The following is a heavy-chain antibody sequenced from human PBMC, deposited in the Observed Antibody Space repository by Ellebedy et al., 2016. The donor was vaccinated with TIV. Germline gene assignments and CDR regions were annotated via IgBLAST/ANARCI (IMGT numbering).Heavy chain of an antibody. J-gene: IGHJ4*02. D-gene: IGHD3-16*01. CDR2: IKYDGSQK. CDR1: GFTFSSFW. Sequence: PGGSLRLSCAASGFTFSSFWMSWVRQIPGKGLEWVAIIKYDGSQKYHVDSVKGRFTVSRDNARNSLYLQMTSLRAEDTAVYYCARDSWGPDYWGQGTLVTISS. CDR3: ARDSWGPDY. V-gene: IGHV3-7*03.